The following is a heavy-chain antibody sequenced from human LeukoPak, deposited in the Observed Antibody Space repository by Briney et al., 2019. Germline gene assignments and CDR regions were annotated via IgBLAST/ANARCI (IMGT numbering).Heavy chain of an antibody. J-gene: IGHJ4*02. CDR2: ISSSSSYI. CDR1: GFTLSSYS. D-gene: IGHD2-15*01. Sequence: GGSLRLSCAASGFTLSSYSMNWVRQAPGKGLEWVSSISSSSSYIYYADSVKGRFTISRDNAKNSLYLQMNSLRAEDTAVYYCARDRGGSHQRPIDYWGQGTLVTVSS. V-gene: IGHV3-21*01. CDR3: ARDRGGSHQRPIDY.